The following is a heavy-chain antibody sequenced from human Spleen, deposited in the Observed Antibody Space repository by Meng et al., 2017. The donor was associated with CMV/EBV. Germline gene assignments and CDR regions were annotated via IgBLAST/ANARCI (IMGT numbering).Heavy chain of an antibody. CDR2: IISSTGYI. J-gene: IGHJ4*02. Sequence: GGSLRLSCAASGFTFSSYSMNWVRQAPGKGLEWVSSIISSTGYIYYADSVKGRFTISRDNAKNLLYLQMNSLRAEDTAVYYCARDPPPRYCTSTSCYFDYWGQGTLVTVSS. CDR1: GFTFSSYS. CDR3: ARDPPPRYCTSTSCYFDY. V-gene: IGHV3-21*06. D-gene: IGHD2-2*01.